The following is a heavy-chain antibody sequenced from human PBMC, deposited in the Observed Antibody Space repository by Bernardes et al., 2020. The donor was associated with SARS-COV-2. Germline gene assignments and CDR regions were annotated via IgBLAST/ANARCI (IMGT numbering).Heavy chain of an antibody. J-gene: IGHJ4*02. Sequence: SGPTPLKPTQTLTLTCPFSGFSLSPSGMCVSWIRQPPGKALEWLARIDWDDDKYYTTSLKTRLTISKDTSKNQVVLTMTNMDPVDTATYYCARTRASSTLLDYWGQGTLVTVSS. D-gene: IGHD6-13*01. CDR1: GFSLSPSGMC. CDR3: ARTRASSTLLDY. V-gene: IGHV2-70*11. CDR2: IDWDDDK.